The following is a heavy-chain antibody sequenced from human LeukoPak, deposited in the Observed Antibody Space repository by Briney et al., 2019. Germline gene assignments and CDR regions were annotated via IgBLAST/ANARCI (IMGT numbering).Heavy chain of an antibody. J-gene: IGHJ4*02. CDR3: ARDLGVFGNGWYGEFGY. D-gene: IGHD6-19*01. CDR1: GYTFTGYY. V-gene: IGHV1-2*02. Sequence: ASVKVSCKASGYTFTGYYMHWVRQAPGQGLEWMGWISPNSGGTNYAQKFQGRVTMTRDTSISTAYMELSRLRSDDTAVYYCARDLGVFGNGWYGEFGYWGQGTLVTVSS. CDR2: ISPNSGGT.